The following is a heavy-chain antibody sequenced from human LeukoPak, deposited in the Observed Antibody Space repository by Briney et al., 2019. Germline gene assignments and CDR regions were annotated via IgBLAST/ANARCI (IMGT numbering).Heavy chain of an antibody. Sequence: SETLSLTCSVSGGSIRSHNWNWIRQPPGKGLEWIGHIYYSGSTNYNPSLKSRATISVDTSKNQFSLKLSSVTAADTAVYYCARAPGIPNFDFWGQGTLVTVSS. CDR1: GGSIRSHN. V-gene: IGHV4-59*11. D-gene: IGHD2-2*02. CDR2: IYYSGST. CDR3: ARAPGIPNFDF. J-gene: IGHJ4*02.